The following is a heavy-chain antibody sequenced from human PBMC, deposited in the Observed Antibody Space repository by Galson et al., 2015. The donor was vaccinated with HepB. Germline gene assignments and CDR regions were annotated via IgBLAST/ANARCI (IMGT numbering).Heavy chain of an antibody. CDR2: IYYSGST. CDR1: GGSISSYY. CDR3: ARARRQWPFDP. J-gene: IGHJ5*02. Sequence: ETLSLTCTVSGGSISSYYWSWIRQPPGKGLEWIGYIYYSGSTNYNPSLKSRVTISVDTSKNQFSLKLSSVTAADTAVYYCARARRQWPFDPWGQGTLVTVSS. V-gene: IGHV4-59*01. D-gene: IGHD6-19*01.